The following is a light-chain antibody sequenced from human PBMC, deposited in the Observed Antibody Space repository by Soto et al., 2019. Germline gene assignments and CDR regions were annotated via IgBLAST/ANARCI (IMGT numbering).Light chain of an antibody. CDR1: HNDVGTYDY. V-gene: IGLV2-14*03. CDR2: GVT. Sequence: QAVLSQPPTVSGSPGQWITISCTGNHNDVGTYDYVSWYQQHPGRAPRLLIHGVTTRPSGISGRFSASKSGLTASLTISGLQPEDEADYYCSSFTSNRIYVFGPGTKLTVL. J-gene: IGLJ1*01. CDR3: SSFTSNRIYV.